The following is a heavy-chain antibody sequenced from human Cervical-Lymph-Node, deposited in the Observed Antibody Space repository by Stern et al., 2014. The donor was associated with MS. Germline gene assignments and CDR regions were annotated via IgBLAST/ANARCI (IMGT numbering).Heavy chain of an antibody. Sequence: VQLVESGAEVKKPGASVKVSCRASGYTFTSYDMNWVRQAPGQGLEWMGWMNPNRGETGYAQKVQGRVTMTRNTSISTAYLELRDLRSDDTAVYYCASCRGSCSYYYYGMDLWGQGTTVTVSS. CDR3: ASCRGSCSYYYYGMDL. CDR1: GYTFTSYD. V-gene: IGHV1-8*01. D-gene: IGHD2-15*01. CDR2: MNPNRGET. J-gene: IGHJ6*02.